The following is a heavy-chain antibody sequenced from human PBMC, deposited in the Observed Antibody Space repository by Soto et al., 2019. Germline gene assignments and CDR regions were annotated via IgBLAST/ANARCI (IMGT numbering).Heavy chain of an antibody. J-gene: IGHJ6*02. CDR2: IWYDGSNK. Sequence: VGSLRLSCAASGFTFSSYGMHWVRQAPGKGLEWVAVIWYDGSNKYYADSVKGRFTISRDNSKNTLYLQMNSLRAEDTAVCYCARGYCSSTSCPRLYYYYGMDVWGQGTTVTVSS. V-gene: IGHV3-33*01. CDR3: ARGYCSSTSCPRLYYYYGMDV. CDR1: GFTFSSYG. D-gene: IGHD2-2*01.